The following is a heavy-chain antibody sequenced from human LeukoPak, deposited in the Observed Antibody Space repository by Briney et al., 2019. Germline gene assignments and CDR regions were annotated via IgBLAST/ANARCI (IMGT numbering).Heavy chain of an antibody. CDR2: IYTSGST. V-gene: IGHV4-4*09. CDR3: ARVMGYYYDSSSYSHPKGAFDI. D-gene: IGHD3-22*01. Sequence: SETLSLTCTVSGGSISSYYWSWIRQPPGKGLEWIGYIYTSGSTNYNPSLKSRVTISVDTSKNQFSLKLSSVTAADTAVYYCARVMGYYYDSSSYSHPKGAFDIWGQGTMVTVSS. CDR1: GGSISSYY. J-gene: IGHJ3*02.